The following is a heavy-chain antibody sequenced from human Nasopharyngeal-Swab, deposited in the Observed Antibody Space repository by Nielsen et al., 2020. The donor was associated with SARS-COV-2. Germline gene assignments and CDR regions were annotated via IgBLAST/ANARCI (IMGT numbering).Heavy chain of an antibody. J-gene: IGHJ4*02. CDR1: GGSFSGYY. D-gene: IGHD3-22*01. Sequence: LRLSCAVYGGSFSGYYWSWIRQSPGKGLEWIGEISRSGRTNYNTSLNSRVTISLDTSKNQFSLKVTSVTAADTAVYYCARQGVPIRGWFKDYDRTAYEYWGQGTLVTVSS. V-gene: IGHV4-34*01. CDR3: ARQGVPIRGWFKDYDRTAYEY. CDR2: ISRSGRT.